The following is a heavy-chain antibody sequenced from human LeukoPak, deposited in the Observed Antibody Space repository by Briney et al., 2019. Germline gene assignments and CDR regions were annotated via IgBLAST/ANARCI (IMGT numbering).Heavy chain of an antibody. CDR2: INHSGST. CDR3: ARATPETPRYDFWSGYYKLFFDY. V-gene: IGHV4-34*01. CDR1: GVSFSGYY. Sequence: PSETLSLTCAVYGVSFSGYYWSWIRQPPGKGLEWIGEINHSGSTNYNPSLKSRVTISVDTSKNQFSLKLSSVTAADTAVYYCARATPETPRYDFWSGYYKLFFDYWGQGTLVTVSS. J-gene: IGHJ4*02. D-gene: IGHD3-3*01.